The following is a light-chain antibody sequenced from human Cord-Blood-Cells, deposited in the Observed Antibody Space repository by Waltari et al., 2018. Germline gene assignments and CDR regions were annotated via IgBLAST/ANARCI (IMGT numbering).Light chain of an antibody. J-gene: IGKJ1*01. CDR2: DAS. Sequence: EIVLTQSPATLSLSPGERATLSCRASQSVSRVLAWYQQKPGQAPMLLIYDASNRATGIPARCSGSGSGTDFTLTISSLGPEDFAFYYCQQRSNWPTFGQGTKVEIK. CDR3: QQRSNWPT. CDR1: QSVSRV. V-gene: IGKV3-11*01.